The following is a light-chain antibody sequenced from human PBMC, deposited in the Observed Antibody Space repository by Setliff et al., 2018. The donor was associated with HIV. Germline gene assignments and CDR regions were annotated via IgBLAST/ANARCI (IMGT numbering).Light chain of an antibody. Sequence: QSVLTQPRSVSGSPGQSVTIFCSGSSTTFGTYNYVSWYQQQPGKAPRPIIYDVSERPPGVPDRFSGSKSGNTASLTISGLQAEDEADYYCCSNAARPTFYVFGSGTKVTVL. CDR1: STTFGTYNY. CDR3: CSNAARPTFYV. CDR2: DVS. V-gene: IGLV2-11*01. J-gene: IGLJ1*01.